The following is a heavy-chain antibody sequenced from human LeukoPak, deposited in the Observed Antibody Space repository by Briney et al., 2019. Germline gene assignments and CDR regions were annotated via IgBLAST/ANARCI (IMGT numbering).Heavy chain of an antibody. J-gene: IGHJ5*02. V-gene: IGHV3-30*02. CDR2: TRYDGSRK. D-gene: IGHD5-18*01. CDR3: AAVDVDTAFP. Sequence: PGGSLRLSCAASGFIFSSYGMHWVRQAPDKGLEWVAFTRYDGSRKYYADSVKGRFTISRDNSKNTLYLQMNSLRAEDTAVYYCAAVDVDTAFPWGQGTLVTVSS. CDR1: GFIFSSYG.